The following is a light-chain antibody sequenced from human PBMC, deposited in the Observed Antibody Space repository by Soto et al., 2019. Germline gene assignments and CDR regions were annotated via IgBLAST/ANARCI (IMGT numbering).Light chain of an antibody. CDR1: QSISSW. CDR3: QQYNT. CDR2: DAS. V-gene: IGKV1-5*01. J-gene: IGKJ2*01. Sequence: DIQMTQSPSTLSASVGDRVTITCRASQSISSWLAWYQQKPGKAPKLLIYDASSLESGVPSRFSGSGSGTEFTLNTSSLQPDDFATYYCQQYNTFGQGTKLEIK.